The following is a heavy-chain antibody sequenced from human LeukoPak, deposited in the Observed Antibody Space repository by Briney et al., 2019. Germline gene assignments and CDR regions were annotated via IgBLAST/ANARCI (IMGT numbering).Heavy chain of an antibody. CDR1: GFTFSSYW. D-gene: IGHD5-24*01. J-gene: IGHJ4*02. CDR3: ARETEMANLDY. V-gene: IGHV3-7*04. Sequence: PGGSLRLSCTASGFTFSSYWMNWVRQAPGKGLEWVANIKQDGSEKYYVDSVKGRFTISRDNAKKSLYLQMNNLRAEDTAVCYCARETEMANLDYWGQGTLVTVSS. CDR2: IKQDGSEK.